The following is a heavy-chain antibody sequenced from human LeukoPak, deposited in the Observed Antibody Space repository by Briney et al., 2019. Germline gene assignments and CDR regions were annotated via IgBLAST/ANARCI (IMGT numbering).Heavy chain of an antibody. CDR2: INTNTGNP. Sequence: ASVTVSCKASGYTFTSYAMNWVRQAPGQGLEWMGWINTNTGNPTYAQGFTGRFVFSLDTSVSTAYLQISSLKAKDTAVYYCARVITIFGVNWFDPWGQGTLVTVSS. CDR1: GYTFTSYA. CDR3: ARVITIFGVNWFDP. V-gene: IGHV7-4-1*02. D-gene: IGHD3-3*01. J-gene: IGHJ5*02.